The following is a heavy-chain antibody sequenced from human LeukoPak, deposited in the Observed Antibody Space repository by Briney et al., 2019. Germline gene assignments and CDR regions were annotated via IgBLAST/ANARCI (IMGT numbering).Heavy chain of an antibody. Sequence: ASVKVSCKASGYTFTSCGISWVRQAPGQGLEWMGWISAYNGNTNYAQKLQGRVTMTTDTSASTAYMELRSLRSDDTAVYYCARKSSGWSDYYYYYMDVWGKGTTVTVSS. CDR3: ARKSSGWSDYYYYYMDV. D-gene: IGHD6-19*01. J-gene: IGHJ6*03. CDR2: ISAYNGNT. V-gene: IGHV1-18*01. CDR1: GYTFTSCG.